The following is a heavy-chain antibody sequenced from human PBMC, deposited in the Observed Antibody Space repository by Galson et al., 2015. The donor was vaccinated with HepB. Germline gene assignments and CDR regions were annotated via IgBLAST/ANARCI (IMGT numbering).Heavy chain of an antibody. CDR1: GFTFSNAW. Sequence: SLRLSCAASGFTFSNAWMSWVRQAPGKGLEWVGRIKSNIDGGTTDYAAPVKGRFTISRDDSKNTLYLQMNSLKTEDTAVYYCTTDLPYYDFWSGYFGRAYFDYWGQGTLVTVSS. CDR3: TTDLPYYDFWSGYFGRAYFDY. CDR2: IKSNIDGGTT. J-gene: IGHJ4*02. D-gene: IGHD3-3*01. V-gene: IGHV3-15*01.